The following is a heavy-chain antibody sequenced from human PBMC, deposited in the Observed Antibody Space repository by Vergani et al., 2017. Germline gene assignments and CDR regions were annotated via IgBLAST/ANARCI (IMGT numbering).Heavy chain of an antibody. CDR1: GYSISSGYY. Sequence: QVQLQESGPGLVKPSETLSLTCTVSGYSISSGYYWGWIRQPPGKGLEWIGSIYHSGSTYYNPSLKSRVTISVDTAMNQFSLKLSSVTAADTAVYYCARHAGGYVWGSNEAWFDPWGQGTLVTVSS. V-gene: IGHV4-38-2*02. CDR3: ARHAGGYVWGSNEAWFDP. CDR2: IYHSGST. D-gene: IGHD3-16*01. J-gene: IGHJ5*02.